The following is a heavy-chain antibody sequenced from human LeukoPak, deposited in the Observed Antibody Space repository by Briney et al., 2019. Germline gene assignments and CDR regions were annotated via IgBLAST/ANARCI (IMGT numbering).Heavy chain of an antibody. D-gene: IGHD2-2*01. CDR2: INSDGSST. CDR3: ARAYCISTSCYSPRPFTFDY. J-gene: IGHJ4*02. Sequence: GGSLRLSCAASGFTFSSHWMHWVRQAPGKGLVWVSRINSDGSSTSSADSVKGRFTISRDNAKNTLYLQMNSLRAEDTAVYYCARAYCISTSCYSPRPFTFDYWGQGTLVTVSS. CDR1: GFTFSSHW. V-gene: IGHV3-74*01.